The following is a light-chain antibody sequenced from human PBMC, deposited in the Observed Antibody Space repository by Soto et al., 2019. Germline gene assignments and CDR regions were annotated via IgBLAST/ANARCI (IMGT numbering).Light chain of an antibody. CDR1: QGISSY. Sequence: AIRMTQSPSSFSASTGDRVTITCRASQGISSYLAWYQQKPGKAPKLLIYAASTLQSGVPSRFSGSGSGTDFTLTISCLQSEDFATYYCQQYYSYPLLTFGGGTMVEIK. CDR2: AAS. CDR3: QQYYSYPLLT. J-gene: IGKJ4*01. V-gene: IGKV1-8*01.